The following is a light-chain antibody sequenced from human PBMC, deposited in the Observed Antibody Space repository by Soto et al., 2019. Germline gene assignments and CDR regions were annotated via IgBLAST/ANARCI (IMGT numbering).Light chain of an antibody. CDR1: QSITTY. J-gene: IGKJ3*01. Sequence: IQMTQSPSSLSVSVGDSVTITCRSSQSITTYLNWYQQKPGKGPRLLIYGASSLPSGVPARFAGSGSGTNFTLTISSLQPEDFAVYYCQQSYNSPPAFGSGTKAEIK. CDR2: GAS. V-gene: IGKV1-39*01. CDR3: QQSYNSPPA.